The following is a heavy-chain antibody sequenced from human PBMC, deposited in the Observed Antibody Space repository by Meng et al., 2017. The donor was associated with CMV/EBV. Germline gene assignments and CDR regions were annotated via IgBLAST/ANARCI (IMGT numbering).Heavy chain of an antibody. CDR2: ISGSGGST. CDR3: AGEGYYYRPGWFDP. D-gene: IGHD3-10*01. V-gene: IGHV3-23*01. Sequence: GESLKISCAASGFTFSSYGMSWVRQAPGKGLEWVSAISGSGGSTYYADSVKGRFTISRDNSKNTLYLQMNSLRAEDTAVYYCAGEGYYYRPGWFDPWGQGTLVTVSS. J-gene: IGHJ5*02. CDR1: GFTFSSYG.